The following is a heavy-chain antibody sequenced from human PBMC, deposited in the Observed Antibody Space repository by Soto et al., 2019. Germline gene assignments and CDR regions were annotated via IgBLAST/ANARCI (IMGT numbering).Heavy chain of an antibody. J-gene: IGHJ6*02. CDR2: INPNSGGT. V-gene: IGHV1-2*04. CDR1: GYTFTGYY. D-gene: IGHD2-15*01. CDR3: AREMGIRCSGGSCHMGMDV. Sequence: ASVKVSCKASGYTFTGYYMHWVRQAPGQGLEWMGWINPNSGGTNYAQKFQGWVTMTRDTSISTAYMELGRLRSDDTAVYYCAREMGIRCSGGSCHMGMDVWGQGTTVTVS.